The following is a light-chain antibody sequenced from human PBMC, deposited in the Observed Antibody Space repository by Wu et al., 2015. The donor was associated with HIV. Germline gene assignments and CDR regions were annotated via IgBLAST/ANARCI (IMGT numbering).Light chain of an antibody. Sequence: EIVMTQSPATLSVSPGERATLSCRASQSFGSSYLAWYQQKPGQAPRLLMYGASSRATGIPDRFRGSGSGTDFTLTISGLEPEDFAVYYCQQYGDSPYTFGQGTKLEIK. CDR1: QSFGSSY. CDR3: QQYGDSPYT. J-gene: IGKJ2*01. CDR2: GAS. V-gene: IGKV3-20*01.